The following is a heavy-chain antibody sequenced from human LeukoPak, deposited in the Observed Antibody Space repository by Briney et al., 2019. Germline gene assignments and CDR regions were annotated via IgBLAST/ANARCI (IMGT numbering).Heavy chain of an antibody. D-gene: IGHD2-15*01. CDR2: IIPILGIA. Sequence: SVTVSFKASGGTFSSYTISWVRQAPGQGLEWMGRIIPILGIANYAQKFQGRVTITADKSTSTAYMELSSLRSEDTAVYYCARGIVVVVAATRYYYYGMDVWGQGTTVTVSS. CDR3: ARGIVVVVAATRYYYYGMDV. J-gene: IGHJ6*02. CDR1: GGTFSSYT. V-gene: IGHV1-69*02.